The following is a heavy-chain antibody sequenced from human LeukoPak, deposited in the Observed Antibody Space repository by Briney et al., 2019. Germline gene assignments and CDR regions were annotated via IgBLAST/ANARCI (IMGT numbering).Heavy chain of an antibody. V-gene: IGHV3-30*03. CDR2: ISYDGSNK. CDR1: GFTFSSYG. J-gene: IGHJ3*02. CDR3: AATQRDSSSWYDDAFDI. D-gene: IGHD6-13*01. Sequence: GGSLRLSCAASGFTFSSYGMHWVRQAPGKGLEWVAVISYDGSNKYYADSVKGRFTISRDNSKNTLYLQMNGLRAEDTAVYYCAATQRDSSSWYDDAFDIWGQGTMVTVSS.